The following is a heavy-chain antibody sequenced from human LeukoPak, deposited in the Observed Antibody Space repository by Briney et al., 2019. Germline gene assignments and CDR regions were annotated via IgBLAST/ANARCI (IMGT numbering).Heavy chain of an antibody. V-gene: IGHV5-51*01. CDR3: ARQAWGYSYDPNYYYGMDV. CDR2: IYPGDSDT. Sequence: GESLKISCKGSGYSFTSYWIGWVRQMPGKGLEWMGIIYPGDSDTRYSPSFQGQVTISADKSISTAYLQWSSLKASDTVMYYCARQAWGYSYDPNYYYGMDVWGQGTTVTVSS. J-gene: IGHJ6*02. D-gene: IGHD5-18*01. CDR1: GYSFTSYW.